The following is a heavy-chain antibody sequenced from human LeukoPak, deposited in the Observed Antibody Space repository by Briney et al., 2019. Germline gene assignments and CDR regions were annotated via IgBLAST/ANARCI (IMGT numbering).Heavy chain of an antibody. CDR1: GYTFTSYG. CDR3: AREIRAYYDILTGYLDV. V-gene: IGHV1-18*01. CDR2: ISAYNGNT. Sequence: GASVKVSCKASGYTFTSYGISWVRQAPGQGLERMRWISAYNGNTNYAQKLQGRVTMTTDTSTSTAYMELRSLRSDDTAVYYCAREIRAYYDILTGYLDVWGQGTTVTVSS. D-gene: IGHD3-9*01. J-gene: IGHJ6*02.